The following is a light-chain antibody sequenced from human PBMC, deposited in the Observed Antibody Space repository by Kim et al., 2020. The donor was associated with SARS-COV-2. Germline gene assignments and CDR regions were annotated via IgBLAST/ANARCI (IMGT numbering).Light chain of an antibody. Sequence: ATVGERVTITCRASQDIRNDLGWYQQNPGRAPKRLIYGAASLQSGVPSRFSGSGSGTEFTLTISSVQPEDFATYFCLQHSTYPITFGQGTRLEIK. J-gene: IGKJ5*01. CDR2: GAA. V-gene: IGKV1-17*01. CDR3: LQHSTYPIT. CDR1: QDIRND.